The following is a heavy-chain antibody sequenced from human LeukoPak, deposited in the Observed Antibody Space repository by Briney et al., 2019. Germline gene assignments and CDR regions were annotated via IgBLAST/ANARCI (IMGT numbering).Heavy chain of an antibody. Sequence: SETLSLTCTVSGGSISSYYWSWIRQPAGKGLEWIGRIYTSGSTNYNPSLKSRVTMSVDTSKNQFSLKLSSVTAADTAVYYCARVVSVRGVIRLYYYYYMDVWGKGTTVTVSS. CDR3: ARVVSVRGVIRLYYYYYMDV. V-gene: IGHV4-4*07. CDR2: IYTSGST. D-gene: IGHD3-10*01. CDR1: GGSISSYY. J-gene: IGHJ6*03.